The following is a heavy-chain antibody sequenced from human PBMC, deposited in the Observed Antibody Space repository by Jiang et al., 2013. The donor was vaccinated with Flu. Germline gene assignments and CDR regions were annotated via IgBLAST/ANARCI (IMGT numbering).Heavy chain of an antibody. J-gene: IGHJ3*02. CDR2: VYPSGTT. CDR3: VGGYGSGWSAAFDM. CDR1: GNSISDYY. D-gene: IGHD6-19*01. V-gene: IGHV4-4*07. Sequence: GSGLVKPSETLSLTCAVSGNSISDYYWSWIRQPAGKGLEWIGCVYPSGTTNYNPSLKSRVIMSEDTSTNKISLKLSSVTAADTAEYYCVGGYGSGWSAAFDMVGQGTTVAVSS.